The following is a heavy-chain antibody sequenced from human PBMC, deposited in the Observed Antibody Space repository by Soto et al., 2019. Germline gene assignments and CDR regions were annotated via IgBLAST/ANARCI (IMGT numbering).Heavy chain of an antibody. Sequence: GASVKVSCKASGYTFTSYGISWVRQAPGQGLEWMGWISAYNGNTNYAQKLQGRVTMTTDTSTSTAYMELRSLRSDDTAVYYCALRARLTYYYGSGPYYFDYWGQGTLVTVSS. D-gene: IGHD3-10*01. V-gene: IGHV1-18*04. CDR3: ALRARLTYYYGSGPYYFDY. CDR1: GYTFTSYG. CDR2: ISAYNGNT. J-gene: IGHJ4*02.